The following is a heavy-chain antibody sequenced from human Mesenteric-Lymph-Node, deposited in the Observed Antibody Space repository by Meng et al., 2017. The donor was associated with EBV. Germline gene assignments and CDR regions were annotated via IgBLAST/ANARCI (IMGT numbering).Heavy chain of an antibody. CDR2: ISAYNGNT. CDR3: ARIAGSGWNFDY. D-gene: IGHD6-19*01. CDR1: GYTFTSYG. V-gene: IGHV1-18*01. J-gene: IGHJ4*02. Sequence: QVQLVHSGAEVKKPGFYVKVSCKASGYTFTSYGISWVRQAPGQGLEWMGWISAYNGNTNYAQKLQGRVTMTTDTSTTTAYMELRSLRSDDTAVYYRARIAGSGWNFDYWGQGTLVTVSS.